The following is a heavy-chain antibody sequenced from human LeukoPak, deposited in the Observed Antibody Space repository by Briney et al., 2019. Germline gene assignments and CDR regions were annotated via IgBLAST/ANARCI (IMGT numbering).Heavy chain of an antibody. D-gene: IGHD3-3*01. CDR2: INPNSGGT. V-gene: IGHV1-2*02. J-gene: IGHJ6*02. CDR1: GYTFTGYY. Sequence: ASVKVSCKASGYTFTGYYMHWVRQAPGQGLEWMGWINPNSGGTNYAQKFQGRVTMTRDTSTSTVYMELSSLRSEDTAVYYCARVLGELDVWGQGTTVTVSS. CDR3: ARVLGELDV.